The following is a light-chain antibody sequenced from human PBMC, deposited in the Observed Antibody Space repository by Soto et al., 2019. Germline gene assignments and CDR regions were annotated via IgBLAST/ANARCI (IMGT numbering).Light chain of an antibody. Sequence: DIQMTQSPSSLSASVGDRVTITCQASQHINKFLNWYQQKGGAAPKLLIYDASRLESGVPSRFSGTGSGTYFTFTISNLQPEDSAMYFCQQCDTVPPTFGQGTKLEI. CDR1: QHINKF. CDR3: QQCDTVPPT. CDR2: DAS. V-gene: IGKV1-33*01. J-gene: IGKJ2*01.